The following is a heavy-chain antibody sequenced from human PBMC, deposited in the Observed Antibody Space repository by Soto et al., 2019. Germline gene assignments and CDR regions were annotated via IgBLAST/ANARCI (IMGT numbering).Heavy chain of an antibody. CDR3: ATDQTREGTYDGNSLDY. CDR2: IIPIFGTT. D-gene: IGHD5-12*01. J-gene: IGHJ4*02. CDR1: GGTFSNHA. V-gene: IGHV1-69*12. Sequence: QVQVVQSGAEVKRPGSSVKVSCTASGGTFSNHAINWVRQAPGQGLEWMGVIIPIFGTTDYAQEFQGRVSFTADESTTTADMELSSLRSEDTAMYYCATDQTREGTYDGNSLDYWGQGTLLTVSS.